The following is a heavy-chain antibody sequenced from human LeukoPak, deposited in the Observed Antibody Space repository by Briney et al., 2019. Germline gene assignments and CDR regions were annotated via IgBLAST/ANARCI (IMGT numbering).Heavy chain of an antibody. CDR2: IFPGDSEI. Sequence: ASLQISCKGSGYTFTNHWTAWVRQLPGIGPEWMGIIFPGDSEIRYSPSFQGQVTISVDKSINTAYLQWSSLKASDTGMYYCARLFYYASETYYKPNYYYYMDVWGKGTAVTISS. V-gene: IGHV5-51*01. J-gene: IGHJ6*03. CDR1: GYTFTNHW. CDR3: ARLFYYASETYYKPNYYYYMDV. D-gene: IGHD3-10*01.